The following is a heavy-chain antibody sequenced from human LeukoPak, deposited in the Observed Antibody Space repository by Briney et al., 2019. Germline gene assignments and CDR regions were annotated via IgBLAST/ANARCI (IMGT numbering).Heavy chain of an antibody. CDR3: ARDGDKREYSGYAFDY. D-gene: IGHD5-12*01. J-gene: IGHJ4*02. CDR2: IWYDGSNK. V-gene: IGHV3-33*01. CDR1: GFTFSSYG. Sequence: GGSLRLSCAASGFTFSSYGMHWVRQAPGKGLEWVAVIWYDGSNKYYADSVKGRFTISRDNSKNTLYLQMNSLRAEDTAVYYCARDGDKREYSGYAFDYWGQGTLVTVSS.